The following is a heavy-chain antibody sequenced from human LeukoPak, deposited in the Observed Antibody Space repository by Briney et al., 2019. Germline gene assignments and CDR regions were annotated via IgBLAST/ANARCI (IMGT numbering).Heavy chain of an antibody. D-gene: IGHD3-22*01. CDR1: GYHFTSYW. V-gene: IGHV5-51*01. J-gene: IGHJ1*01. Sequence: GESLKISCKGSGYHFTSYWVGWVRQMPGKGLQCLGTIYPGDSDTRYSPSFQGQVTISVDKSVSTAYLQWSSLKASDTAMYYCARSDSSGGARGIQYWGQGTPVTVSS. CDR2: IYPGDSDT. CDR3: ARSDSSGGARGIQY.